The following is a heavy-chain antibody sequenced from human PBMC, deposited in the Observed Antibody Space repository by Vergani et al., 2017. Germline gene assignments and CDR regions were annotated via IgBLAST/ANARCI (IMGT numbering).Heavy chain of an antibody. Sequence: QMQLVQSGAEVKKTGSSVKVSCKASGYTFTYRYLHWVRQAPGQGLEWMGWINPNSGGTNYAKNFQGRVTMTWDTSISTGYMEMIRLRSDDTAVYYCASEADYYDSSGYPGGWFDPWGQGTLVTVSS. CDR1: GYTFTYRY. V-gene: IGHV1-2*02. D-gene: IGHD3-22*01. CDR3: ASEADYYDSSGYPGGWFDP. J-gene: IGHJ5*02. CDR2: INPNSGGT.